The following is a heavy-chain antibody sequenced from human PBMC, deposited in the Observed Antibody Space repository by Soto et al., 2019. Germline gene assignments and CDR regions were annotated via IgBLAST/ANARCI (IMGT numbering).Heavy chain of an antibody. CDR3: ARGSSKYYYYYNGIDV. V-gene: IGHV1-69*13. J-gene: IGHJ6*02. Sequence: SVKVSCKASLGTFSSYAIRWGRQAPGLGLEWMGGIIPIIGTANYAQKFQGRVTITADESTSTAYKELSSLRSEDTAVYYCARGSSKYYYYYNGIDVLGQGTTVTV. CDR1: LGTFSSYA. CDR2: IIPIIGTA. D-gene: IGHD6-6*01.